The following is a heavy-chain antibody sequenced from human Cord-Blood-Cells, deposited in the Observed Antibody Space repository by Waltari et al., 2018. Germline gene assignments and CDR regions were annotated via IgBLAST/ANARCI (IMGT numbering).Heavy chain of an antibody. V-gene: IGHV4-34*01. CDR1: GGSFSGYY. Sequence: QVQLQQWGAGLLTPSETLSLTCAVYGGSFSGYYWRWLRQPPGKGLEWIGEINHSGSTNYNPSLKSRVTISVDTSKNQFSLKLSSVTAADTAVYYCASSSSSWYYFDYWGQGTLVTVSS. J-gene: IGHJ4*02. D-gene: IGHD6-13*01. CDR2: INHSGST. CDR3: ASSSSSWYYFDY.